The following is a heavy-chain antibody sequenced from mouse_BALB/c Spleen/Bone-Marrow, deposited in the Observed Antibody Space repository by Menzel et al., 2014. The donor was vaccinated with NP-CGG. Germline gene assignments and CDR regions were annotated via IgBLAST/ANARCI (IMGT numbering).Heavy chain of an antibody. CDR3: ARDDYYGGSYFDY. J-gene: IGHJ2*01. D-gene: IGHD1-1*01. V-gene: IGHV3-2*02. Sequence: EVKLMESGPGLVKPSQSLSLTRTVTGYSITSDYAWSWIRQFPGKKLEWMGFIGYSGSTSYNPSLSSRISVTRDTSKNQFFLHLNSVTTEDTATYYCARDDYYGGSYFDYWGQGTTLTVSS. CDR1: GYSITSDYA. CDR2: IGYSGST.